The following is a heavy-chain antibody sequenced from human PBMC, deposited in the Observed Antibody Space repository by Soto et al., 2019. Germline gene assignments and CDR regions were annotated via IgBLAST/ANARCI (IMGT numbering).Heavy chain of an antibody. D-gene: IGHD2-15*01. V-gene: IGHV4-31*03. CDR3: ARGGASSKWFDP. CDR2: LSYSGTT. Sequence: SETLSLTCTVSGGSISSDASFWSWIRQLPGKGPEWIAFLSYSGTTSYNPSLRSRVTISADTSKSQFSLNLSSVTAADTAVYYCARGGASSKWFDPWGQGILVTVSS. J-gene: IGHJ5*02. CDR1: GGSISSDASF.